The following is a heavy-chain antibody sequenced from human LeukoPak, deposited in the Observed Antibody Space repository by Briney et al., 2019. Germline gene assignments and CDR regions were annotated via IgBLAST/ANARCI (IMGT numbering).Heavy chain of an antibody. V-gene: IGHV3-30-3*01. D-gene: IGHD2-15*01. CDR3: ARDLEGYCSGGSCFGPFDY. J-gene: IGHJ4*02. CDR2: ISYDGSNK. Sequence: GASLRLSCAASGFTFSSYAMHWVRQAPGKGLEWVAVISYDGSNKYYADSVKGRFTISRDNSKNTLYLQMNSMRAEDTAVYYCARDLEGYCSGGSCFGPFDYWGQGTLVTVSS. CDR1: GFTFSSYA.